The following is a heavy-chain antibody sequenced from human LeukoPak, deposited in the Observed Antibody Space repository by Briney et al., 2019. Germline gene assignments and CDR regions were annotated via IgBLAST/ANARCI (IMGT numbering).Heavy chain of an antibody. CDR3: STETSTFLEPSSYHGMDV. CDR2: IKRKSDGGTT. J-gene: IGHJ6*02. Sequence: PGGSLRLSCAASGLTFTNAWMSWVRQAPGKGLEWVGLIKRKSDGGTTDYAAPVKGRFTISRDDSKNTLYMQMNSLKTEDTAVYYCSTETSTFLEPSSYHGMDVWGQGTTVTVSS. V-gene: IGHV3-15*01. D-gene: IGHD3-3*01. CDR1: GLTFTNAW.